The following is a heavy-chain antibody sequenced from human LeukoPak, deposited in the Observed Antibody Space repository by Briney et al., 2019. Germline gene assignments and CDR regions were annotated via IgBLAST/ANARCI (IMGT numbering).Heavy chain of an antibody. CDR2: VSNDGQ. V-gene: IGHV3-30*18. D-gene: IGHD3-16*01. Sequence: GRSLRLSCVASGFSFSTFGMHWVRQAPGKGLEWVALVSNDGQYYADSVKGRLTISRDNSKNTVYLQMNSLRAEDTAVYYCAKDMGYTSMLSDEWGQGTLVTVSS. CDR1: GFSFSTFG. CDR3: AKDMGYTSMLSDE. J-gene: IGHJ4*02.